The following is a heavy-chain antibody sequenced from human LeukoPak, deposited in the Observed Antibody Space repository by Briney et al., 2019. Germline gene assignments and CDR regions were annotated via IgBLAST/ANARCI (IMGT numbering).Heavy chain of an antibody. J-gene: IGHJ4*02. V-gene: IGHV3-23*01. CDR3: AKDGAFDRYCSGGSCYIDF. Sequence: GGSLTLSCAASGFTFSSYAMNWVRQPPGKGLGWVSGISGSGTSTYYAVSVQGRFTISRDKSENTLFPQMNSLRAEATAVYYCAKDGAFDRYCSGGSCYIDFWGQGTLVTVSS. D-gene: IGHD2-15*01. CDR1: GFTFSSYA. CDR2: ISGSGTST.